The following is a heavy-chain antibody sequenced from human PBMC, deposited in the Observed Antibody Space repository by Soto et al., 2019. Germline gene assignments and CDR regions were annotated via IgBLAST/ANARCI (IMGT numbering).Heavy chain of an antibody. J-gene: IGHJ3*02. CDR2: IYYSGST. CDR3: ARGGYRSGGSCYGTAFDT. CDR1: GGSIGCAAYY. V-gene: IGHV4-31*03. D-gene: IGHD2-15*01. Sequence: SDILSLGSPVSGGSIGCAAYYWGWIREQPGKGLEWIGYIYYSGSTYYNPSLKSRVTISVDTSKNQFSLKLSSVTAADTAVYYCARGGYRSGGSCYGTAFDTWGQGTMVT.